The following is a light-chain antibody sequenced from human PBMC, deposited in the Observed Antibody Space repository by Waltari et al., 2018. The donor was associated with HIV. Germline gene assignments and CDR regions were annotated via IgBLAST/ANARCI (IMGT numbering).Light chain of an antibody. CDR3: QQYVTSPLT. CDR1: QSLTSTY. CDR2: DAS. V-gene: IGKV3-20*01. J-gene: IGKJ4*01. Sequence: EIVLTQSPGTLSLSVGERATLSCRASQSLTSTYIAWYQQKPGQAPSLLIYDASTRATGIPDRFSGSGSWTDCTLIISRLEPEDFAVYYCQQYVTSPLTFGGGTKVQT.